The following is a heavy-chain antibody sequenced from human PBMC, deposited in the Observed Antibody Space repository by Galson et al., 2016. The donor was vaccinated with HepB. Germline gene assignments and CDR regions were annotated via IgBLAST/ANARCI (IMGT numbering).Heavy chain of an antibody. J-gene: IGHJ4*02. D-gene: IGHD3-10*01. V-gene: IGHV3-23*01. Sequence: SLRLSCAGSGLAFSYHVMYWVRQAPGKGLEWVSAIRGGDNVPTYADSVKGRFTIFRDDSKNAVFLQMNSLRADDAAIYYCAKLGVRVATGGVDYWGQGTLVTVSS. CDR1: GLAFSYHV. CDR2: IRGGDNVP. CDR3: AKLGVRVATGGVDY.